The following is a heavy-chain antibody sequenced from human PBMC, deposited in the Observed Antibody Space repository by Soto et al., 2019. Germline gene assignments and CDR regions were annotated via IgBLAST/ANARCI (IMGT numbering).Heavy chain of an antibody. J-gene: IGHJ3*02. V-gene: IGHV4-61*01. Sequence: PSETLSLTCTVSGGSVSSGSYYWSWMRQPAGKGLEWIGYIYYSGSTNYNPSLKSRVTISVDTSKNQFSLKLSSVTAADTAVYYCARDALTTGTTYAFDIWGQGTMVTVSS. CDR1: GGSVSSGSYY. D-gene: IGHD1-1*01. CDR3: ARDALTTGTTYAFDI. CDR2: IYYSGST.